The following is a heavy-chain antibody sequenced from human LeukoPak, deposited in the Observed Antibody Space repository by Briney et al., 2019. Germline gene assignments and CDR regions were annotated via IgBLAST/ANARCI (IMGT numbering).Heavy chain of an antibody. CDR2: INPNSGGT. CDR3: ARGLHRAGGVVVFDP. Sequence: GASVKVSCKASGYTFTGYYMHWVRQAPGQGLEWMGWINPNSGGTNYAQKFQGRVTMTRDTSISTAYMELSRLRSDDTAVYYCARGLHRAGGVVVFDPWGQGTLVTVSS. CDR1: GYTFTGYY. J-gene: IGHJ5*02. V-gene: IGHV1-2*02. D-gene: IGHD3-22*01.